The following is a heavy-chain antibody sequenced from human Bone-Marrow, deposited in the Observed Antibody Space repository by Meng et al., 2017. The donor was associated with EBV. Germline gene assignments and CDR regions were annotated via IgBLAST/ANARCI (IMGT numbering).Heavy chain of an antibody. CDR3: ASWYGSGSYYFDY. CDR1: GYNFTSYG. CDR2: ISAYNGNT. V-gene: IGHV1-18*01. D-gene: IGHD3-10*01. J-gene: IGHJ4*02. Sequence: AQLVPAGAGGKEPGASVKVSCKASGYNFTSYGISWVRQAPGQGLEWMGWISAYNGNTNYAQKLQGRVTMTTDTSTSTAYMELRSLRSDDTAVYYCASWYGSGSYYFDYWGQGTLVTVSS.